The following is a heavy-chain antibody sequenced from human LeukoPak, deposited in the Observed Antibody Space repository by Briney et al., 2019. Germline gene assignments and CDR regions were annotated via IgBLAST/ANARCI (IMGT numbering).Heavy chain of an antibody. D-gene: IGHD5-24*01. CDR3: ARHRSGWLQSSFDY. CDR2: FYYSGST. Sequence: SETLSLTCAVSGGSISRGGYSWSWIRQPPGKGLEWIGYFYYSGSTYYNPSLKSRVTISLDTSKNQLSLKLSSVTAADTAVYYCARHRSGWLQSSFDYWGQGTLVTVSS. V-gene: IGHV4-30-4*07. CDR1: GGSISRGGYS. J-gene: IGHJ4*02.